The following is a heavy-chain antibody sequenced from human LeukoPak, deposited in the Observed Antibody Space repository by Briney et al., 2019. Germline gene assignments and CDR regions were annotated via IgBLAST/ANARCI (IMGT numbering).Heavy chain of an antibody. J-gene: IGHJ3*02. V-gene: IGHV4-59*01. D-gene: IGHD5-18*01. CDR1: GGSISTYY. Sequence: PSETLSLTCTVSGGSISTYYWSWIRQPPGKGLEWIGYIYYSGNINYNPSLKSRVTISVDTSKNQFSLKLRSVTAADTAVYYCARYTSMVAFHAHGFDIWGQGAMVTVS. CDR2: IYYSGNI. CDR3: ARYTSMVAFHAHGFDI.